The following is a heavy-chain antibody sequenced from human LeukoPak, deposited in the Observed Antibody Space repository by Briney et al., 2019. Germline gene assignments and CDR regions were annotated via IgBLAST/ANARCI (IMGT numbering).Heavy chain of an antibody. J-gene: IGHJ4*02. Sequence: GASVKVSCKASGYTFTGYYMHWVRQAPGQGLEWMGWISAYNGNTNYAQKLQGRVTMTTDTSTSTAYMELRSLRSDDTAVYYCATSNAGYCSGGSCYSDYWGQGTLVTVSS. CDR3: ATSNAGYCSGGSCYSDY. CDR2: ISAYNGNT. D-gene: IGHD2-15*01. V-gene: IGHV1-18*04. CDR1: GYTFTGYY.